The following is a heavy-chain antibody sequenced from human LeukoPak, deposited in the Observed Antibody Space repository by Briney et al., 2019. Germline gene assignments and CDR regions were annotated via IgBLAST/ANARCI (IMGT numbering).Heavy chain of an antibody. V-gene: IGHV4-30-2*01. CDR1: GGSITSGGYY. CDR2: IYHSGST. J-gene: IGHJ4*02. CDR3: ARRGMTTVTSLDY. D-gene: IGHD4-17*01. Sequence: SQTLSLTCTVSGGSITSGGYYWSWIRQPPGKGLEWIGYIYHSGSTYYNPSLKSRVTISVDRSKNQFSLKLSSVTAADTAVYYCARRGMTTVTSLDYWGQGTLVTVSS.